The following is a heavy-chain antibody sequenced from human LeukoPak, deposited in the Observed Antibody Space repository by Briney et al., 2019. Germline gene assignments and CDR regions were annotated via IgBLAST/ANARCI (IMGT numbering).Heavy chain of an antibody. CDR1: GGXFSSYA. Sequence: GASVKVSCKASGGXFSSYAMSWVRQAPGQGLEWMGGIIPIFGTANYAKKFQGRVTITADESTSTAYMELSSLRSEDTAVYYCARRNTGIVVVPADTTYYYYGMDVWGQGTTVTVSS. CDR2: IIPIFGTA. V-gene: IGHV1-69*13. CDR3: ARRNTGIVVVPADTTYYYYGMDV. D-gene: IGHD2-2*01. J-gene: IGHJ6*02.